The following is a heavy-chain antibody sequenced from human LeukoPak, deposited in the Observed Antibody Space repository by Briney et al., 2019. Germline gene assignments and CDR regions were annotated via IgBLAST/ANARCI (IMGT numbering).Heavy chain of an antibody. D-gene: IGHD6-13*01. J-gene: IGHJ3*02. CDR1: GFTFSSYA. Sequence: GGSPRLSCAASGFTFSSYAMSWVRQAPGKGLEWVSAISGSGGSTYYADSVKGRFTISRDNSKNTLYLQMNSLRAEDTAVYYCAKDIAAVDAFDIWGQGTMVTVSS. CDR3: AKDIAAVDAFDI. V-gene: IGHV3-23*01. CDR2: ISGSGGST.